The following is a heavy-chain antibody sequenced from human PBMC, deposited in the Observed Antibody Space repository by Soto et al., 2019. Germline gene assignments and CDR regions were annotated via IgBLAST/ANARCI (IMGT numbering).Heavy chain of an antibody. V-gene: IGHV1-69*13. CDR3: ARGVTMVRGVDYYYGMDV. CDR1: GGTFSSYA. J-gene: IGHJ6*02. Sequence: SVKVSCKASGGTFSSYAISWVRQAPGQGLEWMGGIIPIFGTANYAQKFQGRVTITADESTSTAYMELSSLRSEDTAVYYCARGVTMVRGVDYYYGMDVWGQGTTVTVSS. CDR2: IIPIFGTA. D-gene: IGHD3-10*01.